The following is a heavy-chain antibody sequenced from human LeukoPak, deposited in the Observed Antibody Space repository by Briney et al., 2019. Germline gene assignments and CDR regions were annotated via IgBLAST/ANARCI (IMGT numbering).Heavy chain of an antibody. CDR1: GFTFSSYS. Sequence: GGSLSLSCAASGFTFSSYSMNWVRQAPGKGLEWVSSISSSSSYIYYADSVKGRFTISRDNAKNSLYLQMNSLRAEDTAVYYCARDPIAVAVADYWGQGTLVTVSS. D-gene: IGHD6-19*01. CDR2: ISSSSSYI. CDR3: ARDPIAVAVADY. J-gene: IGHJ4*02. V-gene: IGHV3-21*01.